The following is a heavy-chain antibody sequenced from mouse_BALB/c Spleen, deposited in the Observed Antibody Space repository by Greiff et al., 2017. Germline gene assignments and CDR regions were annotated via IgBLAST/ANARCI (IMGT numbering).Heavy chain of an antibody. D-gene: IGHD3-3*01. J-gene: IGHJ2*01. CDR3: ARSERGLDY. CDR2: IDPENGDT. CDR1: GFNIKDYY. V-gene: IGHV14-4*02. Sequence: VQLQQSGAELVRSGASVKLSCTASGFNIKDYYMHWVKQRPEQGLEWIGWIDPENGDTEYAPKFQGKATMTADTSSNTAYLQLSSLTSEDTAVYYCARSERGLDYWGQGTTLTVSS.